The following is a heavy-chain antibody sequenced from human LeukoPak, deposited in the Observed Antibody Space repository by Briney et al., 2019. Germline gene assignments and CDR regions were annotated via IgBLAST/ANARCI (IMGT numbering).Heavy chain of an antibody. CDR3: ARGQPGHGLSIVVPAGALDY. Sequence: SETLSLTCAVYGGSFSGYYWSWIRQPPGKGQEWKGEIYHSGSTNYNPSLKTRVTISVDTSKNQFSLKLSSVTAADTAVYYCARGQPGHGLSIVVPAGALDYWGQGTLVTVSS. D-gene: IGHD2-2*01. J-gene: IGHJ4*02. CDR2: IYHSGST. CDR1: GGSFSGYY. V-gene: IGHV4-34*01.